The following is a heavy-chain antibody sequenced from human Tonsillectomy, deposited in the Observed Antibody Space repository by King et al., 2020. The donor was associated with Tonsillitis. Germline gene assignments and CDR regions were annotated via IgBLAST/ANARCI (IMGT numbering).Heavy chain of an antibody. CDR1: GFTFSTSW. CDR3: GGGGGWTFDY. V-gene: IGHV3-7*01. Sequence: VQLVESGGGLVQPGGSLRLSCATSGFTFSTSWMNWVRQAPGKGLEWVATIKEDGSDKYYVDSVRGRFTVSRDNAKNSLYLQMNSLRVEDTAVYYCGGGGGWTFDYWGQGSLVTVSS. D-gene: IGHD6-19*01. CDR2: IKEDGSDK. J-gene: IGHJ4*02.